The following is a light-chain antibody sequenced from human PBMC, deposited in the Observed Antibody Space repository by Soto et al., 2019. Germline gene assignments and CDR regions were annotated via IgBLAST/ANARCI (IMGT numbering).Light chain of an antibody. CDR1: SSDVGTYNY. CDR2: EVS. CDR3: SSYTSSSTL. J-gene: IGLJ1*01. V-gene: IGLV2-14*01. Sequence: QSALTQPRSVSGPPGQSVSISCSGTSSDVGTYNYVSWYQQHPGKAPKLMIYEVSNRPSGVSNRFSGSKSGNTASLTISGLQAEDEADYYCSSYTSSSTLFGTGTKVTVL.